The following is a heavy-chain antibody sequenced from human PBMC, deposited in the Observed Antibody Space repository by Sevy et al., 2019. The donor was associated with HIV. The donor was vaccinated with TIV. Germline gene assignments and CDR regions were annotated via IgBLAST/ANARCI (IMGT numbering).Heavy chain of an antibody. V-gene: IGHV5-51*01. J-gene: IGHJ4*02. CDR2: IYPDDSDT. CDR3: ATSRSGYFDSSGYYIY. Sequence: GESLKISCKGSGYSFTSHWLGWVRHMPGKGLEWMGMIYPDDSDTKYSPSFQGQVTFSADKSISTAYLQWSSLKASDTAMYYCATSRSGYFDSSGYYIYWGQGTLVTVSS. CDR1: GYSFTSHW. D-gene: IGHD3-22*01.